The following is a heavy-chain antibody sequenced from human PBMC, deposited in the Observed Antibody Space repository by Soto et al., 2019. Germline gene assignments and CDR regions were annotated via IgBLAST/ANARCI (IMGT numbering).Heavy chain of an antibody. J-gene: IGHJ4*02. CDR3: ARASGESYPGSRVFDS. D-gene: IGHD3-10*01. CDR2: ISGSGGGT. V-gene: IGHV3-23*01. CDR1: GFTFSSYA. Sequence: VGSLRLSCAASGFTFSSYAMSWVRQAPGKGLEWVSAISGSGGGTYYADSVKGRFTISRDNSKNTLYLQMNSLRAEDTAIYYCARASGESYPGSRVFDSWGQGTRVTVS.